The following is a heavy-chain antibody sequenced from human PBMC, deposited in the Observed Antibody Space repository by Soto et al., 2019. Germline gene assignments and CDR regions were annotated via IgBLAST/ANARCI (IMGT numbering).Heavy chain of an antibody. J-gene: IGHJ4*02. Sequence: GGSMRLSCETSGFTFSSYAMSWARQATGKGLEWVSSINVDGSTYYTDSVKGRFTISRDNSRNTLYLQMNNLRAEDTAIYYCAKNYYFDSRGQGTPVTVSS. CDR2: INVDGST. CDR1: GFTFSSYA. CDR3: AKNYYFDS. V-gene: IGHV3-23*01.